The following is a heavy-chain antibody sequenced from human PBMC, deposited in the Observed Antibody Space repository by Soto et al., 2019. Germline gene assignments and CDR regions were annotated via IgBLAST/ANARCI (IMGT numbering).Heavy chain of an antibody. Sequence: GGPLRLSCAASGFTFSSYAMSWVRQAPGKGLEWVSTVSGSGTNTYYTDSVKGRFTISRDNFKSTLYLQMNSLGAEDTALYFCAKDRGSYSVDYWGQGTLVTVSS. CDR3: AKDRGSYSVDY. J-gene: IGHJ4*02. V-gene: IGHV3-23*01. D-gene: IGHD1-26*01. CDR2: VSGSGTNT. CDR1: GFTFSSYA.